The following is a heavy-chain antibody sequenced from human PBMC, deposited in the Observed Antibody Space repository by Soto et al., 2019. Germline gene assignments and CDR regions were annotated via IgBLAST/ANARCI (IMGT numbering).Heavy chain of an antibody. V-gene: IGHV3-23*01. Sequence: EVQLLESGGGFIYPGGSLRLSCAASGFSFSSFAMNWVRQAPGKGLEWVSIISGSADSTFYADSVKGRFTISRDNSKSTRYLQINSLRAEDTAVYYCAKTRGAMIYAISVYGMDVWGQGTTVTVSS. CDR3: AKTRGAMIYAISVYGMDV. D-gene: IGHD2-8*01. CDR1: GFSFSSFA. J-gene: IGHJ6*02. CDR2: ISGSADST.